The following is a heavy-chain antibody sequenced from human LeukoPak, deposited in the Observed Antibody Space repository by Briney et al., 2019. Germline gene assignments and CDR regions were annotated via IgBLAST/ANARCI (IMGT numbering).Heavy chain of an antibody. V-gene: IGHV1-3*01. D-gene: IGHD6-13*01. Sequence: ASVKVSCKASGYTFTSYAMHWVRQAPGQRLEWMGWINAGNGNTKYSQKFQGRVTITRDTSASTAYMELSSLRSEDTAVYYCAREYGAAAGHGISGMDVWGQGTTVTVSS. CDR3: AREYGAAAGHGISGMDV. CDR2: INAGNGNT. J-gene: IGHJ6*02. CDR1: GYTFTSYA.